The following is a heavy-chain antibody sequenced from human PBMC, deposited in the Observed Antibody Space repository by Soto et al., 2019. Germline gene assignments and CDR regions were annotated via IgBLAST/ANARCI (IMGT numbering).Heavy chain of an antibody. CDR2: ISAYNGNT. V-gene: IGHV1-18*01. CDR3: ARTSGYSSTDTWFDP. J-gene: IGHJ5*02. CDR1: GYTFTSYG. Sequence: QVQLVQSGAEVKKPGASVKVSCKASGYTFTSYGISWVRQSPGQGLEWMGWISAYNGNTNNAQKFQGRVAVTTDTATSTAYMELMNLRSDDTAVYYCARTSGYSSTDTWFDPWGQGTLVTVSS. D-gene: IGHD6-13*01.